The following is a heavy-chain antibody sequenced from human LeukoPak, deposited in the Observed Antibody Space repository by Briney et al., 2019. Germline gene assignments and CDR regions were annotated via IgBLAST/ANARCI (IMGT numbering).Heavy chain of an antibody. Sequence: GGSLGLSCATSGFTFSSYSMTWVRQAPGKGLDWVSSINSYSSDIYYADSVKGRFTISRDNAKNSLYLQMNSLRAEDTAVYYCARSGAIDYWGQGTLVTVSS. D-gene: IGHD3-3*01. V-gene: IGHV3-21*01. CDR1: GFTFSSYS. J-gene: IGHJ4*02. CDR2: INSYSSDI. CDR3: ARSGAIDY.